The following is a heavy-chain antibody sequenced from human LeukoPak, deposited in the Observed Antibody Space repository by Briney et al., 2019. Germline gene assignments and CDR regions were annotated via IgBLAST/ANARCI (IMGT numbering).Heavy chain of an antibody. D-gene: IGHD3-10*01. CDR1: GFTFSSYS. CDR2: ISSSSSYI. V-gene: IGHV3-21*01. J-gene: IGHJ4*02. CDR3: ARESLLWFGELVDY. Sequence: TGGSLRLSCAASGFTFSSYSMDWVRQAPGKGLEWVSSISSSSSYIYYADSVKGRFTISRDNAKNSLYLQMNSLRAEDTAVYYCARESLLWFGELVDYWGQGTLVTVSS.